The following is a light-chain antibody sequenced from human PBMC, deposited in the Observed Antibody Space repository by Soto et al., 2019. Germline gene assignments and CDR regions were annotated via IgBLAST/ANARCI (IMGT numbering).Light chain of an antibody. Sequence: DIQMTQSPTSLSASVGDRVTITCRASQSISSYLNWYQQKPGRAPKLLIYAASSLQSGVPSRFSGSGPGTDFTLTISSLQPEDFATYYCQQSYSTAVTFGQGTKVDIK. CDR2: AAS. CDR1: QSISSY. CDR3: QQSYSTAVT. J-gene: IGKJ1*01. V-gene: IGKV1-39*01.